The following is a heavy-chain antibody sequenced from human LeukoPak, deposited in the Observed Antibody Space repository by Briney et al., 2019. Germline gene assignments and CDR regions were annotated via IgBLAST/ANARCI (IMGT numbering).Heavy chain of an antibody. J-gene: IGHJ6*03. D-gene: IGHD1-20*01. V-gene: IGHV3-23*01. CDR2: ISGSGGST. CDR3: AKTPNWNGQGYMDV. CDR1: GFTFSSYG. Sequence: GGTLRLSCAASGFTFSSYGMSWVRQAPGKGLEWVSAISGSGGSTYCADSVKGRFTISRDNSKNTLYLQMNSLRAEDTAVYYCAKTPNWNGQGYMDVWGKGTTVTVSS.